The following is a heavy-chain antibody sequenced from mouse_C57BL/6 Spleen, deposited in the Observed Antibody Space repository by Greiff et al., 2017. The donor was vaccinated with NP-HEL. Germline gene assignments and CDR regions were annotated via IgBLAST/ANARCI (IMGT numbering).Heavy chain of an antibody. Sequence: QVPLQQPGAELVKPGASVTLSCKASGYTFTSYWMHWVKQRPGQGLEWIGMIHPNSGSTNYNEKFKSKATLTVDKSSSTAYMQLSSLTSEDSAVYYCARGGYGNYEGFAYWGQGTLVTVSA. V-gene: IGHV1-64*01. CDR1: GYTFTSYW. CDR3: ARGGYGNYEGFAY. J-gene: IGHJ3*01. D-gene: IGHD2-1*01. CDR2: IHPNSGST.